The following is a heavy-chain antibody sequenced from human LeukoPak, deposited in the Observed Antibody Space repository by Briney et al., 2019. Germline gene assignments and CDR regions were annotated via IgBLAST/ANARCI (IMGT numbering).Heavy chain of an antibody. CDR1: GGSFSGYY. V-gene: IGHV4-59*01. CDR2: IYYSGST. Sequence: SETLSLTCAVYGGSFSGYYWSWIRQPPGKGLEWIGYIYYSGSTNYNPSLKSRVTISVDTSKNQFSLKLSSVTAADTAVYYCARDTLFISGYDSEHYYYGMDVWGQGTTVTVSS. CDR3: ARDTLFISGYDSEHYYYGMDV. D-gene: IGHD5-12*01. J-gene: IGHJ6*02.